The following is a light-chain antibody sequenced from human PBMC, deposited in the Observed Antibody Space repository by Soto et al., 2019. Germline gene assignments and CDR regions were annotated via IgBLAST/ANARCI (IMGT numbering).Light chain of an antibody. CDR3: SSHTSTSTPYV. CDR1: SSDVGGYNY. V-gene: IGLV2-14*01. CDR2: EAS. Sequence: QSVLTQPASVSGSPGQSITISCTGTSSDVGGYNYVSWYQQHPGKAPKLMIYEASDRPSGVSDRFSGSKSGNTASLTISGLQAEDEADYYCSSHTSTSTPYVFGTGTKVTVL. J-gene: IGLJ1*01.